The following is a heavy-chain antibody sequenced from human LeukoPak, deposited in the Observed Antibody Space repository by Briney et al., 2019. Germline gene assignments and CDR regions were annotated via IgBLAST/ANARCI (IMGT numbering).Heavy chain of an antibody. CDR1: GFTFSTYG. J-gene: IGHJ4*02. CDR3: VEGNSMDH. V-gene: IGHV3-33*03. CDR2: IWYDGSNK. Sequence: GGSLRLSCAASGFTFSTYGMHWVRQAPGKGLEWVAVIWYDGSNKYHADSAKGRFTISRDNAKNSLYLQMSSLRDEDTAVYYCVEGNSMDHWGQGTLVTVSS. D-gene: IGHD1-7*01.